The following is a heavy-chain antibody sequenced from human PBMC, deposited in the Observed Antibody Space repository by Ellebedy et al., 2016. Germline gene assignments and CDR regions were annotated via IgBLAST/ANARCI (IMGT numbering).Heavy chain of an antibody. J-gene: IGHJ6*02. CDR2: INTNTGNP. CDR3: ASLRLEYSSSWYGYYGMDV. CDR1: GYTFTSYA. D-gene: IGHD6-13*01. V-gene: IGHV7-4-1*02. Sequence: ASVKVSCKASGYTFTSYAMNWVRQAPGQGLEWMGWINTNTGNPTYAQGFTGRFVFSLDTSVSTAYLQISSLKAEDTAVYYCASLRLEYSSSWYGYYGMDVWGQGTTVTVSS.